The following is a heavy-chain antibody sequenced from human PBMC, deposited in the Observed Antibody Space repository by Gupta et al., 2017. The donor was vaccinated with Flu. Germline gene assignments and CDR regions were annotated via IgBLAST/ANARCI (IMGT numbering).Heavy chain of an antibody. CDR2: VYSSGST. J-gene: IGHJ5*02. V-gene: IGHV4-61*02. D-gene: IGHD3-10*01. Sequence: QVQLQESGPGLVKPSQTLSLTCTVSGGSINSGSHLWSWIRQPAGKGLEWIGRVYSSGSTNYNPSLKSRVTITLDTSKNQFSLRLNSVTGADTAIYYCASSVACTEMGVDAGGQGTLVIVSS. CDR3: ASSVACTEMGVDA. CDR1: GGSINSGSHL.